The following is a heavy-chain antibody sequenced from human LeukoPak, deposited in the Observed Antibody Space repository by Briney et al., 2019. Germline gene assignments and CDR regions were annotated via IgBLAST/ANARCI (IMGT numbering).Heavy chain of an antibody. D-gene: IGHD3-22*01. CDR3: ARDVTDSDSYYGLDV. Sequence: PGGSLRLSCAASGFTFNIYGIHWVRQAPGKGLEWVAVIWYDGKTSYYADSIKGRFSISRDNSKNTLYLQMNSLRAEDTAIYYCARDVTDSDSYYGLDVWGQGTTVTVSS. J-gene: IGHJ6*02. CDR2: IWYDGKTS. CDR1: GFTFNIYG. V-gene: IGHV3-33*01.